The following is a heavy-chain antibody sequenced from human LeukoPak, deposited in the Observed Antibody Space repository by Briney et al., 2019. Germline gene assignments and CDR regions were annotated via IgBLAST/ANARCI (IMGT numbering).Heavy chain of an antibody. CDR1: GFTFRSYW. V-gene: IGHV3-7*03. CDR3: TRDVGPTNYDAFDI. CDR2: IKQDGRET. J-gene: IGHJ3*02. D-gene: IGHD1-26*01. Sequence: PGGSLRLSCAASGFTFRSYWMTWVRQAPGKGLEWVGNIKQDGRETNYVDSVKGRFTISRDNAKNSLYLQMNSLRAEDTAVYFCTRDVGPTNYDAFDIWSQGIVVIVSS.